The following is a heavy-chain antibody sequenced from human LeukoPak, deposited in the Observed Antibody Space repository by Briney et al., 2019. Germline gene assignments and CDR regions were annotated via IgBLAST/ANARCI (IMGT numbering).Heavy chain of an antibody. Sequence: ASVKVSCKVSGYTLTELSMHWVRQAPGKGLEWMGGFDPEDGETIYAQKFQGRVTMTEDTSTDTAYMELSSLRSEDTAVYYCATSTSLRFWIDYWGQGTLVTVSS. CDR3: ATSTSLRFWIDY. CDR1: GYTLTELS. D-gene: IGHD3-3*01. CDR2: FDPEDGET. V-gene: IGHV1-24*01. J-gene: IGHJ4*02.